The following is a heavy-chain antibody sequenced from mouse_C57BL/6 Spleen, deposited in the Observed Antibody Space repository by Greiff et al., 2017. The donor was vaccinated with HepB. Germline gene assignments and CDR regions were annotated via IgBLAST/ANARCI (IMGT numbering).Heavy chain of an antibody. V-gene: IGHV1-81*01. CDR2: IYPRSGNT. J-gene: IGHJ4*01. CDR3: ERDGITTVVARGAMDY. Sequence: LVESGAELARPGASVKLSCKASGYTFPSYGISWVKKRTGQGLEWIGEIYPRSGNTYYNEKFKGKATLTADKASSTAYMELRSLTSEASAVYFCERDGITTVVARGAMDYWGQGTSVTVSS. CDR1: GYTFPSYG. D-gene: IGHD1-1*01.